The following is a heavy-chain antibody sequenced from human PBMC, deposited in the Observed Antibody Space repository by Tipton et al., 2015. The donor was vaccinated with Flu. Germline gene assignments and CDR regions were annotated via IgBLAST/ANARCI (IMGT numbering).Heavy chain of an antibody. V-gene: IGHV4-38-2*01. J-gene: IGHJ4*02. CDR1: GYSISGGYY. Sequence: TLSLTCAVSGYSISGGYYWGWIRQPPGKGLEWIGSVSHSGSTYYNPSLRSRVTISVDTSNNQFSLRLNSVTAADTAVYYCARSTYYYGSGSSDYWGQGTLVTVSS. CDR3: ARSTYYYGSGSSDY. D-gene: IGHD3-10*01. CDR2: VSHSGST.